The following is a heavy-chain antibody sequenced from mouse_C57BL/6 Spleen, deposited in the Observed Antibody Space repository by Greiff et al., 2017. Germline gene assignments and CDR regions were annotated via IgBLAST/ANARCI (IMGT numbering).Heavy chain of an antibody. V-gene: IGHV1-55*01. CDR2: IYPGSGST. D-gene: IGHD1-1*01. J-gene: IGHJ4*01. CDR3: ARVGYYSSSNAMDF. Sequence: QVQLQQPGAELVKPGASVKMSCKASGYTFTSYWITWVKQRPGQGLEWIGDIYPGSGSTTYNQKFKSKATLTVDTSSSTAYMQLSSLTTADSAVYYCARVGYYSSSNAMDFGGKGTSVTVSS. CDR1: GYTFTSYW.